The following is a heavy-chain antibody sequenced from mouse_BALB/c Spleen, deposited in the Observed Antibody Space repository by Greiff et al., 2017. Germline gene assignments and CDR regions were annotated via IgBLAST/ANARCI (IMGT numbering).Heavy chain of an antibody. CDR2: ISSGSSTI. J-gene: IGHJ4*01. CDR1: GFTFSSFG. V-gene: IGHV5-17*02. CDR3: ARAGLLRYRYYAMDY. Sequence: DVKLVESGGGLVQPGGSRKLSCAASGFTFSSFGMHWVRQAPEKGLEWVAYISSGSSTIYYADTVKGRFTISRDNPKNTLFLQMTSLRSEDTAMYYCARAGLLRYRYYAMDYWGQGTSVTVSS. D-gene: IGHD1-1*01.